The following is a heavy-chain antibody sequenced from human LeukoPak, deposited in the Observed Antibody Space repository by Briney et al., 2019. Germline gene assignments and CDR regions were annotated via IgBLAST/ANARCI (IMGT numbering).Heavy chain of an antibody. Sequence: SVKVSCKASGGTFSSYAISRVRQAPGQGLEWMGGIIPIFGTANYAQKFQGRVTITADESTSTAYMELSSLRSVDTAVYYCARDLSAGFPLYWGQGTLVTVSS. J-gene: IGHJ4*02. CDR1: GGTFSSYA. V-gene: IGHV1-69*13. CDR2: IIPIFGTA. D-gene: IGHD1-26*01. CDR3: ARDLSAGFPLY.